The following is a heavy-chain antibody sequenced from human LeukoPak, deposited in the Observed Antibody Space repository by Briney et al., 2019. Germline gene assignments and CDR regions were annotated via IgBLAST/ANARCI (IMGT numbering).Heavy chain of an antibody. CDR3: ARSGWEYRVKGIDY. Sequence: GGSLRLSCAASGFTFSSYAMSWVRQAPGEGLEWVAVIWYDGSNKYYADSVKGRFTISRDNSKNTLYLQMNSLRAEDTAVYYCARSGWEYRVKGIDYWGQGTLVTVSS. J-gene: IGHJ4*02. V-gene: IGHV3-33*08. CDR2: IWYDGSNK. D-gene: IGHD6-6*01. CDR1: GFTFSSYA.